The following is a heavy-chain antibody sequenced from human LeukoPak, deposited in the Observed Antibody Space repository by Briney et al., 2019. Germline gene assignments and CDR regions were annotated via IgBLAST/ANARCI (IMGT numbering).Heavy chain of an antibody. CDR2: ISGSGGST. V-gene: IGHV3-23*01. CDR3: AKDREIAVAGYRWVAYFDY. D-gene: IGHD6-19*01. Sequence: QTGGSLRLSCAASGFTFSSYAMSWVRQAPGKGLEWVSAISGSGGSTYYADSVKGRFTISRDNSKNTLYLHMNSLRAEDTAVYYCAKDREIAVAGYRWVAYFDYWGQGTLVSVSS. CDR1: GFTFSSYA. J-gene: IGHJ4*02.